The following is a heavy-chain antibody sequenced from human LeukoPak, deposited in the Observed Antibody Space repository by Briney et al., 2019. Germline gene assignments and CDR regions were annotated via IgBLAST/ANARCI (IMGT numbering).Heavy chain of an antibody. J-gene: IGHJ4*02. Sequence: GASLRLSCAASGFTFSSYAVSWVRQAPGKGLEWVSAISGSGGSTYYADSVKGRFTISRDNSKNTLYLQMNSLRAEDTAVYYCAKDPSTYIVVVPAANFDSWGQGTLVTVSS. V-gene: IGHV3-23*01. CDR3: AKDPSTYIVVVPAANFDS. D-gene: IGHD2-2*01. CDR1: GFTFSSYA. CDR2: ISGSGGST.